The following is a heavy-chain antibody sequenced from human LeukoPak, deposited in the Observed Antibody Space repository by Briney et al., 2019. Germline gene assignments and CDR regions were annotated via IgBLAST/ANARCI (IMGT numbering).Heavy chain of an antibody. Sequence: GGSLRLSCAASEFTFSTYSMKWVRQAPGKGLEWVSSISSSSSYIYYADSVKGRFTISRDNAKNSLYLQMNSLRAEDTAVYYCARERGAYSSGFRDYWGQGTLVTVSS. CDR1: EFTFSTYS. CDR2: ISSSSSYI. J-gene: IGHJ4*02. D-gene: IGHD6-19*01. V-gene: IGHV3-21*01. CDR3: ARERGAYSSGFRDY.